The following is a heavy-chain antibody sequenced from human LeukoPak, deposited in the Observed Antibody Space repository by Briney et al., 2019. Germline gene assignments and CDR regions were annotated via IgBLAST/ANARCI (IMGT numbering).Heavy chain of an antibody. Sequence: ASVKVSCKASGYTFTSYFMNWVRQAPGQGLEWVGWINTNTGNPTYAQGFTGRFVFSLDTSVSTAYLQINSLKAEDTAVYYCARLGVPYYYYYMDVWGKGTTVTVSS. CDR2: INTNTGNP. V-gene: IGHV7-4-1*02. J-gene: IGHJ6*03. CDR3: ARLGVPYYYYYMDV. CDR1: GYTFTSYF. D-gene: IGHD3-10*01.